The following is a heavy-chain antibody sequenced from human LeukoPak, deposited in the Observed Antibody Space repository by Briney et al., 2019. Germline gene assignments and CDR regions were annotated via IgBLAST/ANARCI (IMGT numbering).Heavy chain of an antibody. J-gene: IGHJ2*01. Sequence: GGSLRLSCAASGFTFSTYTMNWVRQAPGKGLEWVSSISSRSTYIYYADSVKGRFTISRDSAKNSLYLQMNSLRAEDTAMYYFVRAPPYCGGDCSDWYFDLWGRGTLVTVSS. CDR3: VRAPPYCGGDCSDWYFDL. CDR2: ISSRSTYI. V-gene: IGHV3-21*01. CDR1: GFTFSTYT. D-gene: IGHD2-21*02.